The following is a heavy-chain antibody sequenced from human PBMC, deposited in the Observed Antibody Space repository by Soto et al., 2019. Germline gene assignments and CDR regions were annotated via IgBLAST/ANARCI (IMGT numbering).Heavy chain of an antibody. V-gene: IGHV1-8*01. CDR2: MNPNSGNT. CDR3: ARVVLDYRPYYYYMDV. J-gene: IGHJ6*03. Sequence: ASVKVSCKASGYTFTSYDINWVRQATGQGLEWMGWMNPNSGNTGYAQKFQGRVTMTRNTSISTAYMELSSLRSEDTAVYYCARVVLDYRPYYYYMDVWGKGTTVTVSS. D-gene: IGHD4-4*01. CDR1: GYTFTSYD.